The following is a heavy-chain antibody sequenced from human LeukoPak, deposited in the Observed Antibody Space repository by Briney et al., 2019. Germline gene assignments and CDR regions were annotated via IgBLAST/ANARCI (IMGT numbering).Heavy chain of an antibody. CDR3: AREDVVLVDAVRYYYYGMDV. Sequence: ASVKVSCKASGYNFISYYMHWARQAPGQGLEWMGIINPSGGSTSYAQKFQDRVTTTRDTSTGTVYMELSSLKSEDTAVYYCAREDVVLVDAVRYYYYGMDVWGQGTTVTVSS. V-gene: IGHV1-46*01. J-gene: IGHJ6*02. CDR2: INPSGGST. D-gene: IGHD2-8*01. CDR1: GYNFISYY.